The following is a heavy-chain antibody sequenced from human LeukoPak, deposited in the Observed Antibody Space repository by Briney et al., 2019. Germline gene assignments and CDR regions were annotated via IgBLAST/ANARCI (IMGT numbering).Heavy chain of an antibody. D-gene: IGHD5-18*01. J-gene: IGHJ4*02. CDR3: AKGHLRGYSYGLDY. CDR1: GFTLTNHA. V-gene: IGHV3-23*01. CDR2: ISGSGGST. Sequence: GGSLRLSCAVSGFTLTNHAVSWVRQAPGKGLEWVSAISGSGGSTYYADSVKGRFTISRDNSKNTLYLQMNSLRAEDTAVYYCAKGHLRGYSYGLDYWGQGTLVTVSS.